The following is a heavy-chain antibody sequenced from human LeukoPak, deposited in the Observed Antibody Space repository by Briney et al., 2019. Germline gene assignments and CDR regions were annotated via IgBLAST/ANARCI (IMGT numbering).Heavy chain of an antibody. CDR1: GGSISSYY. J-gene: IGHJ3*02. V-gene: IGHV4-59*08. Sequence: SETLSLTCTVSGGSISSYYWSRIRQPPGKGLEWIGYIYYSGSTNYNPSLKSRVTISVDTSKNQFSLKLSSVTAADTAVYYCARHRSSSWPYDAFDIWGQGTMVTVSS. CDR3: ARHRSSSWPYDAFDI. D-gene: IGHD6-13*01. CDR2: IYYSGST.